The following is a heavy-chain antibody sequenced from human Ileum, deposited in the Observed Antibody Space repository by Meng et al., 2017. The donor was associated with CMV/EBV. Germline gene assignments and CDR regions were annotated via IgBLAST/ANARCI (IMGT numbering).Heavy chain of an antibody. Sequence: CAAAGITFNGHAVHGVRQAPGRGLEWVTIISSDGKTQHYAGSVRGRFIISRDNSKNTVDIQMNSLTSDDTAVYYCVRAQTGLASYLVDFWGQGTLVTVSS. D-gene: IGHD3-16*02. CDR1: GITFNGHA. V-gene: IGHV3-30*04. CDR3: VRAQTGLASYLVDF. CDR2: ISSDGKTQ. J-gene: IGHJ4*02.